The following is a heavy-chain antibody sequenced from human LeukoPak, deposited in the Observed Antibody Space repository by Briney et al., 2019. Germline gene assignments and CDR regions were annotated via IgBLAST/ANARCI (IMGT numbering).Heavy chain of an antibody. V-gene: IGHV3-21*04. CDR3: AKDPSSSSWYLTDFDY. J-gene: IGHJ4*02. D-gene: IGHD6-13*01. Sequence: PGGSLRLSCAASGFTFSSYSMKWVRQAPGKGLEWVSSISSSSSYIYYADSVKGRFTISRDNAKNSPYLQMNSLRAEDTAVYYCAKDPSSSSWYLTDFDYWGQGTLVTVSS. CDR1: GFTFSSYS. CDR2: ISSSSSYI.